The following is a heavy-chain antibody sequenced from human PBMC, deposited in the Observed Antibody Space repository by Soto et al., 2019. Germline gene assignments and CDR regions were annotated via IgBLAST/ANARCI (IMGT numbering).Heavy chain of an antibody. CDR3: ARLGSIAAAGTPDY. CDR2: VSGDGGAK. J-gene: IGHJ4*02. V-gene: IGHV3-11*01. CDR1: GFTFSDYY. D-gene: IGHD6-13*01. Sequence: GGSLRLSCAASGFTFSDYYMSWMRQAPEKGLEWVSYVSGDGGAKSYADSVKGRFSISRDNAKNSLYLLMNSLRAEDTAVYYCARLGSIAAAGTPDYCGQGPLVTVYS.